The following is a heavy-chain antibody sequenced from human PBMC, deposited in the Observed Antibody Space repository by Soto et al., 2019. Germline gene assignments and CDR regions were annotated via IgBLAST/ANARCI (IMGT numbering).Heavy chain of an antibody. Sequence: PSETLSLTCAVSGGSISSGGYSWSWIRQPPGKGLEWIGYIYHSGSTYYNPSLKSRVTISVDTSKNQFSLNLSSVTAADTAVYYCARGRIMITFGGVIVTYYYGMDVWGQGTTVTVSS. CDR1: GGSISSGGYS. V-gene: IGHV4-30-2*01. CDR3: ARGRIMITFGGVIVTYYYGMDV. J-gene: IGHJ6*02. D-gene: IGHD3-16*02. CDR2: IYHSGST.